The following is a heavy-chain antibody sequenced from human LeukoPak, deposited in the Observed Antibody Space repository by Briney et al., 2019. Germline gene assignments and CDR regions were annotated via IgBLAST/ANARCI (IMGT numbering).Heavy chain of an antibody. CDR1: GFTFSSYA. CDR3: AKGKNRPGIAAAGQSSAFDY. CDR2: ISGSGGST. V-gene: IGHV3-23*01. J-gene: IGHJ4*02. D-gene: IGHD6-13*01. Sequence: PGGSLRLSCAASGFTFSSYAMSWVRQAPGKGLEWVSAISGSGGSTYYADSVKGRFTISRDNSKNTLYLQMNSLRAEDTAVYYCAKGKNRPGIAAAGQSSAFDYWGQGTLVTVSS.